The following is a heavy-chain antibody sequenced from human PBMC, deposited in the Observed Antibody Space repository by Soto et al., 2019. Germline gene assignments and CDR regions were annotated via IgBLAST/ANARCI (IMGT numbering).Heavy chain of an antibody. CDR1: GDAIYSGGYY. D-gene: IGHD2-2*01. J-gene: IGHJ5*02. Sequence: PSETLSLTCTVSGDAIYSGGYYWSWIRQHPGKGLEWIGYIYHTGKTYYNPSLESRVTMSVDKSKNQFSLKLTSVTAADTAVYFCARDVSSTANWFDPWGQGLLVTVSS. V-gene: IGHV4-31*03. CDR3: ARDVSSTANWFDP. CDR2: IYHTGKT.